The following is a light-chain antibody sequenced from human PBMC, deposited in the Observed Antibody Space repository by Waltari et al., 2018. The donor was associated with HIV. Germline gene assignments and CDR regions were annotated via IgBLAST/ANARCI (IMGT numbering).Light chain of an antibody. CDR1: FGSVSTSYY. J-gene: IGLJ3*02. V-gene: IGLV8-61*01. CDR3: VLYMGSGIWV. CDR2: SPY. Sequence: QTVVTQEPSFSVSPGGTVTLTCGLSFGSVSTSYYPSWYQQTPGQTPRTLMYSPYAASAGVPDRFAVSILGNKAALTITGGQADDESDYYCVLYMGSGIWVFGGGTKLTVL.